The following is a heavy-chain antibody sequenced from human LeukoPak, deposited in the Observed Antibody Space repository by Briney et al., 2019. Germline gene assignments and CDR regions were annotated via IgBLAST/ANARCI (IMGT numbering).Heavy chain of an antibody. CDR3: ARSSRGVQGVITPPKY. J-gene: IGHJ4*02. CDR2: ISGSGGST. Sequence: GGSLRLSRAASGFTFSSYAMSWVRQAPGKGLEWVSAISGSGGSTYYADSVKGRFTISRDNSKNTLYLQINSLRAEDTAAYYCARSSRGVQGVITPPKYWGQGTLVTVSS. CDR1: GFTFSSYA. D-gene: IGHD3-10*01. V-gene: IGHV3-23*01.